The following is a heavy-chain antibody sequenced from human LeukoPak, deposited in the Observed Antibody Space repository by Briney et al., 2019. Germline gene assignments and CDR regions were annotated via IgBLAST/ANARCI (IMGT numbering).Heavy chain of an antibody. CDR2: IYPGDSDT. V-gene: IGHV5-51*01. CDR1: GHSFTSYW. D-gene: IGHD6-13*01. J-gene: IGHJ4*02. Sequence: GESLKISCKGSGHSFTSYWIGWVRQMPGKGLEWMGIIYPGDSDTRYSPSFQGQVTISADKSISTAYLQWSSLKASDTAMYYCARHRRIAAAGTTSDLDYWGQGTLVTVSS. CDR3: ARHRRIAAAGTTSDLDY.